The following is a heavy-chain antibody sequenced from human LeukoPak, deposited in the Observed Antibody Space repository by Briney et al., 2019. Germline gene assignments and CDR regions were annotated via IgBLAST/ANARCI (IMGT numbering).Heavy chain of an antibody. Sequence: SETLSLTCTVSGGSFSIHYWTWIRQSPRKGLEWIGYIYYSGSTNYNPSLKSRVTISIDTSKSQFSLNLSSVTAADTAVYYCARDRDFWSGDSWFDLWGQGALVTVSS. V-gene: IGHV4-59*11. CDR3: ARDRDFWSGDSWFDL. CDR1: GGSFSIHY. D-gene: IGHD3-3*01. CDR2: IYYSGST. J-gene: IGHJ5*02.